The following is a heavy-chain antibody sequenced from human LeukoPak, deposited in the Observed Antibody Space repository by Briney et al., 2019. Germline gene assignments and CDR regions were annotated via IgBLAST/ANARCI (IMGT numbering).Heavy chain of an antibody. J-gene: IGHJ6*03. CDR2: ISAYNGNT. CDR3: ARESVVPAARNLVSYYYMDV. V-gene: IGHV1-18*01. Sequence: ASVKVSCKASGYTFTSYGISWVRQAPGQGLEWMGWISAYNGNTNYAQKLQGRVTMTTDTSTSTAYMELRSLRSDDTAVYYCARESVVPAARNLVSYYYMDVWGKGTTVTVSS. D-gene: IGHD2-2*01. CDR1: GYTFTSYG.